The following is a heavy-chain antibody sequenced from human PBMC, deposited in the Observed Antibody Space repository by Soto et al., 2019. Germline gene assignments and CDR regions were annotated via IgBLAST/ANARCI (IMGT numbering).Heavy chain of an antibody. CDR3: ARVLNSKLDY. CDR1: GSFISSGYY. CDR2: TYHSGST. Sequence: PWETLSLTCAVSGSFISSGYYWGWIRQPPGKGLEWIGSTYHSGSTYYNPSLKSRVTISLDTSKNQFSLKLSSVTAADTAVYYCARVLNSKLDYWGQGTLGTV. D-gene: IGHD1-20*01. J-gene: IGHJ4*02. V-gene: IGHV4-38-2*01.